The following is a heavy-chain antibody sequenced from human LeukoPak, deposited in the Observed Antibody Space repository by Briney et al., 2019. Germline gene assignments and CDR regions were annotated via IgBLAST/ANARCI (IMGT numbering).Heavy chain of an antibody. J-gene: IGHJ4*02. CDR1: GGSISSYY. CDR3: ARDQGSIVGALDY. CDR2: IYYSGST. V-gene: IGHV4-59*01. Sequence: SETLSLTCTVSGGSISSYYWSWIRQPPGKGLEWIGYIYYSGSTNYNPPLKSRVTISVDTSKNQFSLKLSSVTAADTAVYYCARDQGSIVGALDYWGQGTLVTVSS. D-gene: IGHD1-26*01.